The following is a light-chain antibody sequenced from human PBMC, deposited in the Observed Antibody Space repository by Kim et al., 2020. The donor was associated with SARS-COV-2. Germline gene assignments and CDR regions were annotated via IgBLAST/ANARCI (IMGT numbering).Light chain of an antibody. Sequence: SSELTQDPAVSVALGQTVRITCQGDNLRRDYASWXQQQPGQAPILVIYGKNNRPSGIPDRFSGSNSGNTASLTITGAQAEDEADYYCNSRDTSGNLVVFG. CDR1: NLRRDY. CDR3: NSRDTSGNLVV. V-gene: IGLV3-19*01. CDR2: GKN. J-gene: IGLJ2*01.